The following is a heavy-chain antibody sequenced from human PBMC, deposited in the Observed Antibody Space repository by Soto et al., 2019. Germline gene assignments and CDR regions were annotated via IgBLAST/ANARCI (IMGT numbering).Heavy chain of an antibody. V-gene: IGHV1-46*01. CDR2: IHYSGATP. Sequence: GASVKVSCKASGYTFTNYYMHWVRQAPGQGLEWMGVIHYSGATPTYAQKFQGRVTITADESTSTAYMELSSLRSEDTAVYYCARGAANNWNYAFDYYYGMDVWGQGTTVTVSS. CDR3: ARGAANNWNYAFDYYYGMDV. CDR1: GYTFTNYY. D-gene: IGHD1-7*01. J-gene: IGHJ6*02.